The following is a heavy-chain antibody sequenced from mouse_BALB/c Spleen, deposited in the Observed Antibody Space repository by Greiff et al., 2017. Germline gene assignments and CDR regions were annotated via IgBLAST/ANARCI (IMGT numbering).Heavy chain of an antibody. V-gene: IGHV5-6-3*01. CDR2: INSNGGST. D-gene: IGHD2-3*01. J-gene: IGHJ3*01. CDR3: ARDERLLPFAY. Sequence: EVKLMESGGGLVQPGGSLKLSCAASGFTFSSYGMSWVRQTPDKRLELVATINSNGGSTYYPDSVKGRFTISRDNAKNTLYLQMSSLKSEDTAMYYCARDERLLPFAYWGQGTLVTVSA. CDR1: GFTFSSYG.